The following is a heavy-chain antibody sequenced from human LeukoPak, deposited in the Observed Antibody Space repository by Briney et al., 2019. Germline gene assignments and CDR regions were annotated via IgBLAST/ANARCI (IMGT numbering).Heavy chain of an antibody. CDR3: AKETRGGSYGILDY. V-gene: IGHV3-23*01. Sequence: PGGSLRLSCAASGFTFSSYAMTWVRQAPGKGLDWVSTISSNGGGTYYADSVRGRFTISRDNSKNTLYLQMNSLSAEDTAVYYCAKETRGGSYGILDYWGQGTLVTVSS. J-gene: IGHJ4*02. CDR1: GFTFSSYA. D-gene: IGHD3-16*01. CDR2: ISSNGGGT.